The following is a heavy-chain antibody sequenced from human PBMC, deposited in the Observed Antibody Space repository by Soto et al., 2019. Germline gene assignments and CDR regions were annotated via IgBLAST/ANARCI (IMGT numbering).Heavy chain of an antibody. CDR3: ARGAAGVVIMGIFDY. CDR1: GGTFSSYA. V-gene: IGHV1-69*12. J-gene: IGHJ4*02. CDR2: IIPIFGTA. Sequence: QVQLVQSGAEVKKPGSSVKVSCKASGGTFSSYAISWVRQAPGQGLEWLGGIIPIFGTANYAQKFQGRVTITADESTSTAYMELSRLRSEDTAVYYCARGAAGVVIMGIFDYWGQGTLVTVSS. D-gene: IGHD3-3*01.